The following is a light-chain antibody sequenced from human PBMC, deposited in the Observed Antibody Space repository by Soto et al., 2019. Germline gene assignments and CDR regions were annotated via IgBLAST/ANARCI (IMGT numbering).Light chain of an antibody. J-gene: IGLJ1*01. V-gene: IGLV2-18*01. Sequence: QSALTQPPSVSGSPGQSVTISCTGTSSDVGSYNRVSWYQQPPGTAPKLMIYEVSNRPSGVPDRFSGSKSGNTASLTISGLQFEDEADYYCSLYTSSSTFVFGTGTKLTVL. CDR3: SLYTSSSTFV. CDR1: SSDVGSYNR. CDR2: EVS.